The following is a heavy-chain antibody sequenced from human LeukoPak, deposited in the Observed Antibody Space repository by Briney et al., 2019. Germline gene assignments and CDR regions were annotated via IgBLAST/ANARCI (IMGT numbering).Heavy chain of an antibody. D-gene: IGHD6-19*01. Sequence: PGGSLRLSCAASGFIFNNEWMDWVRQAPGKGLEWVSGMSGGGGSTYYADSVKGRFTISRDNSKNTLYLQMNSLRAEDTAIYYCAKTSSGWYPFDYWGQGTLVTVSS. CDR3: AKTSSGWYPFDY. CDR1: GFIFNNEW. CDR2: MSGGGGST. J-gene: IGHJ4*02. V-gene: IGHV3-23*01.